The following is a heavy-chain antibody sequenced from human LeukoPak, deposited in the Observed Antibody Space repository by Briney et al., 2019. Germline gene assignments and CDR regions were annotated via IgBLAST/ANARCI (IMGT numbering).Heavy chain of an antibody. CDR3: AKRVDYGGNSGFDY. Sequence: PGGSLRLSCAASGFTFSSYAMSWVRQAPGKGLEWVSAISGSGGSTYYADSVKGRFTISRDNSKNTLYLQMNSLRAEGTAVYYCAKRVDYGGNSGFDYWGQGTLVTVSS. V-gene: IGHV3-23*01. CDR1: GFTFSSYA. J-gene: IGHJ4*02. CDR2: ISGSGGST. D-gene: IGHD4-23*01.